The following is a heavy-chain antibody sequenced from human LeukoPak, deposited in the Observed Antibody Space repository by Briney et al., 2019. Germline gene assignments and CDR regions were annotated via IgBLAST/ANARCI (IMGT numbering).Heavy chain of an antibody. Sequence: SETLSLTCTVSGGSFSGSYWSWIRQPPGKGLEWIGYIYYSGTTNYNPSLMSRVTISIDTSKNYFSLKLSSVTAADTAVYYCARGRHIVVVVAAPPSRYFQHWGQGTLVTVSS. D-gene: IGHD2-15*01. J-gene: IGHJ1*01. CDR2: IYYSGTT. CDR1: GGSFSGSY. V-gene: IGHV4-59*12. CDR3: ARGRHIVVVVAAPPSRYFQH.